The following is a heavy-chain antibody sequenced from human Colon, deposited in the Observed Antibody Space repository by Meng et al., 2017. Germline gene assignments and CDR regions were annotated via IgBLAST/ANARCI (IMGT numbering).Heavy chain of an antibody. CDR3: VRVTSGSDHSPFGY. Sequence: GESLKISCAASGFTFSSYWMHWVRQAPGMGLVWVSRIDTDGSTTTYADSVKGRFTISRDNARNTLLLQMNSLRAEDTAVYYCVRVTSGSDHSPFGYWGQGTLVTVSS. CDR1: GFTFSSYW. V-gene: IGHV3-74*01. D-gene: IGHD1-26*01. CDR2: IDTDGSTT. J-gene: IGHJ4*02.